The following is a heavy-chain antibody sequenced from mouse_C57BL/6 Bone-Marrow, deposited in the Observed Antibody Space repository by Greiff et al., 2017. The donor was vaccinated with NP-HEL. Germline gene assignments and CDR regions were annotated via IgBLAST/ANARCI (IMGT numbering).Heavy chain of an antibody. Sequence: VQLVESGPELVKPGASVKISCKASGYTFTDYYINWVKQRPGQGLEWIGWIFPGSGSTYYNEKFKGKATLTVDKSSSTAYMLLSSLTSEDSAVYFCARKGTAQAPAWFAYWGQGTLVTVSA. V-gene: IGHV1-75*01. CDR1: GYTFTDYY. D-gene: IGHD3-2*02. CDR3: ARKGTAQAPAWFAY. J-gene: IGHJ3*01. CDR2: IFPGSGST.